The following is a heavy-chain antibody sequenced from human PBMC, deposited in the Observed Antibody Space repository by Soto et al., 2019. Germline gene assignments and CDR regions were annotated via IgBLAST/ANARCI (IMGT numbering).Heavy chain of an antibody. J-gene: IGHJ6*03. CDR1: GFTFSSYA. D-gene: IGHD6-19*01. Sequence: GSLRLSCAASGFTFSSYAMSWVRQAPGKGLEWVSAISGSGGSTYYADSVKGRFTISRDNSKNTLYLQMNSLRAEDTAVYYCAKDGIIIAVAPRFGYMDFWGKGTTVTVSS. V-gene: IGHV3-23*01. CDR3: AKDGIIIAVAPRFGYMDF. CDR2: ISGSGGST.